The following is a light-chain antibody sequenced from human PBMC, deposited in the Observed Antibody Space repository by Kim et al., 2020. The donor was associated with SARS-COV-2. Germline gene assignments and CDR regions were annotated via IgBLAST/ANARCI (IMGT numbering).Light chain of an antibody. Sequence: SPGEGATLSCRASQTIRSNLAWYQQKPGQAPRLLIYSASTRATGVPARFSGGGSETEFTLTISSLQAEDSAVYYCQQYNNWPPVTFGGGTKVDIK. CDR3: QQYNNWPPVT. CDR2: SAS. J-gene: IGKJ4*01. CDR1: QTIRSN. V-gene: IGKV3-15*01.